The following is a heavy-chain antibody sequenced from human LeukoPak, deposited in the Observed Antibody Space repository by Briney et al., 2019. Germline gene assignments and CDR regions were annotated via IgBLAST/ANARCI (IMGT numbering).Heavy chain of an antibody. CDR3: ARGPDYGDYRGWFDP. CDR2: INPNSGGT. Sequence: GASVKVSCKASGYTFTGYYMHWVRQAPGQGLEWMGWINPNSGGTNYAQKFQGRVTMTRDTSISTAYMELSRLRSEDTAVYYCARGPDYGDYRGWFDPWGQGTLVTVSS. CDR1: GYTFTGYY. V-gene: IGHV1-2*02. J-gene: IGHJ5*02. D-gene: IGHD4-17*01.